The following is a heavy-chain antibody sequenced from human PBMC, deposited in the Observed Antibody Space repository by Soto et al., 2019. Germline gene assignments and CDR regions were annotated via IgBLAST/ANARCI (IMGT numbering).Heavy chain of an antibody. D-gene: IGHD2-21*02. CDR3: ARQRTSVVTQAYFDV. CDR2: IYYSGRT. Sequence: ASETLSLTCTVTGDSINSRSYYWGWIRQPPGKGLEWIGSIYYSGRTYNNPSLRSRVSMSIDTSKDQFSLKLKSVTAADTALYFCARQRTSVVTQAYFDVWGSGSLVTVPQ. J-gene: IGHJ4*02. CDR1: GDSINSRSYY. V-gene: IGHV4-39*01.